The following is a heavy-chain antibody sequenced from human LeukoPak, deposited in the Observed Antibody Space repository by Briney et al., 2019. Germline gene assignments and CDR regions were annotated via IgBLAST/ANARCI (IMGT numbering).Heavy chain of an antibody. CDR2: IIPIFGTA. D-gene: IGHD2-2*01. CDR3: ARDEWYCSSTSCYALDSYGMDV. CDR1: GGTFSSYA. V-gene: IGHV1-69*13. Sequence: WASVKVSCKAPGGTFSSYAISWVRQAPGQGLEWMGGIIPIFGTANYAQKFQGRVTITADESTSTAYMELSSLRSEDTAVYYCARDEWYCSSTSCYALDSYGMDVWGQGTTVTVSS. J-gene: IGHJ6*02.